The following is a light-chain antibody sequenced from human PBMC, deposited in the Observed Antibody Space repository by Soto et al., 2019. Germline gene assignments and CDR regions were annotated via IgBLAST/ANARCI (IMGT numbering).Light chain of an antibody. Sequence: QSVLTRPPSASGTPGQRVTIPCSGSSSNIGSNYVYWYQELPGTVPQLLIYRNSERPSGVPDRFSGSKSGTSASLAISGLRSEDEADYYCAAWDDSLSGVVFGGGTKLTVL. CDR3: AAWDDSLSGVV. CDR2: RNS. J-gene: IGLJ2*01. CDR1: SSNIGSNY. V-gene: IGLV1-47*01.